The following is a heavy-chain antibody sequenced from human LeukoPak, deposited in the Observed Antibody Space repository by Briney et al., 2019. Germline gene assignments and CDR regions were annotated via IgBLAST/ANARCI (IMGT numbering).Heavy chain of an antibody. V-gene: IGHV3-30-3*01. J-gene: IGHJ4*02. CDR1: GFTFSSYA. Sequence: PGGSLRLSCAASGFTFSSYAMHWVRQAPGKGLEWVAVISYDGSNKYYADSMKGRFTISRDNSKNTLYLQMNSLRAEDTAIYYCAKERDYGPADYWGQGTLVTVSS. D-gene: IGHD4/OR15-4a*01. CDR2: ISYDGSNK. CDR3: AKERDYGPADY.